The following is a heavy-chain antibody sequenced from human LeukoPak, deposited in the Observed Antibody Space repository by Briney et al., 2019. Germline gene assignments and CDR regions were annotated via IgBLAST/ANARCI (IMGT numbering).Heavy chain of an antibody. Sequence: GGSLRLSCAASGFPFSRYWMYWVRQAPGKGLVWVSRINPDGSSTTYADSAKGRFTISRDNAKNTLYLQMNRLRAEDTAVYYCALLITFDAFDLWGQGTTVTVSS. D-gene: IGHD1-14*01. CDR3: ALLITFDAFDL. CDR1: GFPFSRYW. J-gene: IGHJ3*01. CDR2: INPDGSST. V-gene: IGHV3-74*01.